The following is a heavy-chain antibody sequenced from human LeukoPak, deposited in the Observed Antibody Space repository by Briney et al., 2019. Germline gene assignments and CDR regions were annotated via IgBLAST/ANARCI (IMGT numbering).Heavy chain of an antibody. CDR2: ISWNSGSI. CDR1: GFTFDDYA. CDR3: AKDPQYSSSWSFDY. Sequence: GGSLRLSCAASGFTFDDYAMHWVRQAPGKGLEGVSGISWNSGSIGYADSVKGRFTISRDNAKNSLYLQMNSLRAEDTALYYCAKDPQYSSSWSFDYWGQGTLVTVSS. J-gene: IGHJ4*02. V-gene: IGHV3-9*01. D-gene: IGHD6-13*01.